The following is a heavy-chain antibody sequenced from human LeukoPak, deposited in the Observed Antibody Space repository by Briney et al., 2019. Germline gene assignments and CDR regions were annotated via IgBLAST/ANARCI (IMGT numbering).Heavy chain of an antibody. CDR3: VKGFASGMATAPFDY. V-gene: IGHV3-23*01. CDR1: GFTFSNYA. D-gene: IGHD5-24*01. J-gene: IGHJ4*02. CDR2: ISGSGGST. Sequence: GGSLRLSCAASGFTFSNYAMSWVRQAPGKRLEWVSGISGSGGSTYYADSVKGRFTFSRDNSKNTLYLQMNSLRGEDTAVYYFVKGFASGMATAPFDYRGQGTLVTVSS.